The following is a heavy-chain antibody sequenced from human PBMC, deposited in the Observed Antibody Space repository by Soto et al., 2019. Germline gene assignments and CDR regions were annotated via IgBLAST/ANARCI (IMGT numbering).Heavy chain of an antibody. Sequence: QVQLQESGPGLVKPSETLSLTCTVSGGSVSSGSYYWSWLRQPPGKGLEWVGYLYYSGNTNYNPYHTSRVTISVDTSKNPFALKLSSVPAADTAVYYCARVLTGTKWVTSEYWGQGTLVPVSS. J-gene: IGHJ4*02. CDR3: ARVLTGTKWVTSEY. D-gene: IGHD1-7*01. CDR1: GGSVSSGSYY. CDR2: LYYSGNT. V-gene: IGHV4-61*01.